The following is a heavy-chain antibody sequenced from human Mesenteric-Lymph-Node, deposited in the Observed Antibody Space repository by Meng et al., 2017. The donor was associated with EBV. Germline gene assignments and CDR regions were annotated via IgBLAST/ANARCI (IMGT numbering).Heavy chain of an antibody. CDR2: INDSGST. Sequence: QVQLSESGPGQVTSTHTLSLSGASSGVSIRSGSYCWSCIRQAPGKGLEWIGYINDSGSTNSNPSLKSRISISRDTSENQFSLNLSSVTAADTDVYFCAREVRSWSFDIWGQGTLVTVSS. CDR1: GVSIRSGSYC. V-gene: IGHV4-30-4*08. D-gene: IGHD6-13*01. J-gene: IGHJ4*02. CDR3: AREVRSWSFDI.